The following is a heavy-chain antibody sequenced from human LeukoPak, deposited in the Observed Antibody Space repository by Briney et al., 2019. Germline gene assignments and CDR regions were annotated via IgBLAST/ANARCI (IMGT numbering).Heavy chain of an antibody. D-gene: IGHD2-2*01. J-gene: IGHJ5*02. CDR1: GGSFSGYY. CDR2: INHSGST. CDR3: ARGYRFCSSTSCRNWFDP. Sequence: SETLSLTCAVYGGSFSGYYWSWIRQPPGKGLEWIGEINHSGSTNYNPSLKSRVTISVDTSKNQFSLKLSSVTAADTAVYYCARGYRFCSSTSCRNWFDPWGQETLVTVSS. V-gene: IGHV4-34*01.